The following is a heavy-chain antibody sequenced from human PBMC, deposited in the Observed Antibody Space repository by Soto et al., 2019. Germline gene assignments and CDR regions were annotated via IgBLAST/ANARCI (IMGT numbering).Heavy chain of an antibody. D-gene: IGHD1-1*01. CDR2: IYPGDSDT. CDR3: ARVNGTYGAFDY. J-gene: IGHJ4*02. CDR1: GYRFTTYW. Sequence: PGESLKISCKASGYRFTTYWIGWVRHMPGKGLEWMGLIYPGDSDTRYSPSFQGQVTFSADGSITTAYLQWSSLRASDTAIYYCARVNGTYGAFDYWGQGIVVTVS. V-gene: IGHV5-51*01.